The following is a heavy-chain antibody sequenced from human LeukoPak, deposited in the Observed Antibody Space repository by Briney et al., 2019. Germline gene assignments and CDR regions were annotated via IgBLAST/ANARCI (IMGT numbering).Heavy chain of an antibody. D-gene: IGHD6-6*01. CDR3: AREYSSSSGKALDY. V-gene: IGHV3-48*02. Sequence: GGSLRLSCAASGFTFSSYSMNCVRQAPGKGLEWVSYISSSGSTLHYADSVKGRFTISRDSAKSSLYLQLNSLRDEDTAVYYCAREYSSSSGKALDYWGQGTLVTVSS. CDR1: GFTFSSYS. J-gene: IGHJ4*02. CDR2: ISSSGSTL.